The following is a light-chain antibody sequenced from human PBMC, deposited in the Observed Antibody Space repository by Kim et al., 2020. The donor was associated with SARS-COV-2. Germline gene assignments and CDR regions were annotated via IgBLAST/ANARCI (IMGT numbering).Light chain of an antibody. CDR1: QSVSSNY. CDR3: QQYGSSPYT. J-gene: IGKJ2*01. Sequence: LSPGERATLSGRASQSVSSNYLAWYQQKPGQAPRLLIYGASSRATGIPDRFSGSGSGTDFTLTISRLEPEDFAVYYCQQYGSSPYTFGQGTKLEI. V-gene: IGKV3-20*01. CDR2: GAS.